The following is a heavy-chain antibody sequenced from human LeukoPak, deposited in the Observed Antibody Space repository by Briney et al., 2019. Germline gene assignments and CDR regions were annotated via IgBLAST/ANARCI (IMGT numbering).Heavy chain of an antibody. CDR3: ARDFGAGSSSWYTTNNWFDP. J-gene: IGHJ5*02. D-gene: IGHD6-13*01. CDR2: INHSGST. V-gene: IGHV4-34*01. Sequence: TSETLSLTCAVYGGSFSGYYWSWIRQPPGKGLEWIGEINHSGSTNYNPPLKSRVTISVDTSKNQFSLKLSSVTAADTAVYYCARDFGAGSSSWYTTNNWFDPWGQGTLVTVSS. CDR1: GGSFSGYY.